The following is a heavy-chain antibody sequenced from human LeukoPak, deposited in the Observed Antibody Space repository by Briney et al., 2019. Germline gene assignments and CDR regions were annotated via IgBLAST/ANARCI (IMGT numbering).Heavy chain of an antibody. CDR2: INPNSGGT. CDR1: GYTFTGYY. J-gene: IGHJ6*03. D-gene: IGHD2-2*01. V-gene: IGHV1-2*02. CDR3: AKVGVPAAKYYYYYYYMDV. Sequence: ASVKVSCKASGYTFTGYYMHWVRQAPGQGLEWMGWINPNSGGTNYAQKFQGRVTMTRDTSISTAYMELSRLRSDDTAVYYCAKVGVPAAKYYYYYYYMDVWGKGTTVTVSS.